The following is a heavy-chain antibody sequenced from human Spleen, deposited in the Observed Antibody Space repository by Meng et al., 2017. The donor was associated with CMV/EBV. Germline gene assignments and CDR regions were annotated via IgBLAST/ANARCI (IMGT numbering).Heavy chain of an antibody. CDR3: ARDISIAAAGTEHYYYYGMDV. CDR1: GYTFSSYD. D-gene: IGHD6-13*01. Sequence: ASVKVSCKASGYTFSSYDINWVRQATGQGLEWMGWMNPNSGNTGYAQKFQGRVTITRNTSINTAYMELSSLRSEDTAVYYCARDISIAAAGTEHYYYYGMDVWGQGTTVTVSS. CDR2: MNPNSGNT. V-gene: IGHV1-8*03. J-gene: IGHJ6*02.